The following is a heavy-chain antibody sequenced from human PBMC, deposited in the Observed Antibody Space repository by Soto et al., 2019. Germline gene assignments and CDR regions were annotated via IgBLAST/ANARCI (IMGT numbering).Heavy chain of an antibody. Sequence: SVKVSCKASGGTFSSYTISWGRQAPGQGLEWMGRIIPILGIANYAQKFQGRVTITADKSTSTAYMELSSLRSEDTAVYYCASLMSSGYYYGMDVWGQGTTVTVSS. J-gene: IGHJ6*02. CDR3: ASLMSSGYYYGMDV. CDR2: IIPILGIA. D-gene: IGHD3-10*01. V-gene: IGHV1-69*02. CDR1: GGTFSSYT.